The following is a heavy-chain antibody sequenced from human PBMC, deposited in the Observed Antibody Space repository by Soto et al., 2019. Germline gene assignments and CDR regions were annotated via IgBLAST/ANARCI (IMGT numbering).Heavy chain of an antibody. Sequence: GGSLRLSCAASGFTFSSYSMNWVRQAPGKGLEWVSSISSSSSYIYYADSVKGRFTISRDNAKNSLYLQMNSLRAEDTAVYYCARDPTLEVPAAYDYWGQGTLVTVSS. V-gene: IGHV3-21*01. CDR3: ARDPTLEVPAAYDY. J-gene: IGHJ4*02. CDR1: GFTFSSYS. CDR2: ISSSSSYI. D-gene: IGHD2-2*01.